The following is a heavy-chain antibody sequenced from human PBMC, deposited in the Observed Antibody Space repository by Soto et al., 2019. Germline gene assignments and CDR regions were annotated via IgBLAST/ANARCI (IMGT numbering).Heavy chain of an antibody. J-gene: IGHJ4*02. D-gene: IGHD5-18*01. V-gene: IGHV3-48*02. CDR2: ISSSISTM. CDR3: AREVRDTAVADFDY. Sequence: EVQLVESGGGLVQPGGSLRLSCAASGFTFSSYSMNWVRQAPGKGLEWLSYISSSISTMHYADSVKGRFTISRDNXXNSLYLQISSLRDEDTAVYYCAREVRDTAVADFDYWGQGTLVTVSS. CDR1: GFTFSSYS.